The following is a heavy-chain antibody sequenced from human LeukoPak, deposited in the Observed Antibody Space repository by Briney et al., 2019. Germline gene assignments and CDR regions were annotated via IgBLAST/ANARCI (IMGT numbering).Heavy chain of an antibody. CDR1: GGSISSYY. D-gene: IGHD2/OR15-2a*01. V-gene: IGHV4-59*08. CDR2: IYYSGST. Sequence: SETLSLTCTVSGGSISSYYWSWIQQPPGKGLEWIGYIYYSGSTNYNPSLKSRVTISVDTSKNQFSLKLSSVTAADTAVYYCASLQRIARYFDYWGQGTLVTVSS. J-gene: IGHJ4*02. CDR3: ASLQRIARYFDY.